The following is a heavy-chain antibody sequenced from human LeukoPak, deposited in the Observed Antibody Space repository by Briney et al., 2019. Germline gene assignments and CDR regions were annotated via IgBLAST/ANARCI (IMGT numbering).Heavy chain of an antibody. Sequence: GGSLRLSCAASGFTFSSYGMHWVLQAPGKGLEWVAVISYDGSNKYYADSVKGRFTISRDNSKNTLYLQINSPRAEDTAVYYCAKDPAGGIAAAGSFDYWGQGTLVTVSS. V-gene: IGHV3-30*18. CDR2: ISYDGSNK. J-gene: IGHJ4*02. CDR3: AKDPAGGIAAAGSFDY. CDR1: GFTFSSYG. D-gene: IGHD6-13*01.